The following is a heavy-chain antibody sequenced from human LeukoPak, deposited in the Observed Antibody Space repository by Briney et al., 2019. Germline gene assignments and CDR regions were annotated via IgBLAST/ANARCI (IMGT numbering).Heavy chain of an antibody. CDR1: GFTFSSYS. Sequence: GGSLGLSCAASGFTFSSYSMNWVRQAPGKGLEWVSSISSSSSYIYYADSVKGRFTISRDNAKNSLYLQMNSLRAEDTAVYYCARADPSSTSCLWYWGQGTLVTVSS. V-gene: IGHV3-21*01. CDR2: ISSSSSYI. D-gene: IGHD2-2*01. J-gene: IGHJ4*02. CDR3: ARADPSSTSCLWY.